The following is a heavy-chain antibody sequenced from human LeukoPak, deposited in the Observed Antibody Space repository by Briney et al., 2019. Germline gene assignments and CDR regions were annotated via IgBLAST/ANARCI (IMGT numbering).Heavy chain of an antibody. CDR3: ARGPPLYSSGWELDY. Sequence: ASVKVSCKASGYTFTSHHMYWVRQAPGQGLEWMGLINPTGGSTNYAQRFQGRVTTTRDTSTSTVFVELNSLRSDDTAVYYCARGPPLYSSGWELDYWGQGALVTVSS. CDR1: GYTFTSHH. J-gene: IGHJ4*02. CDR2: INPTGGST. V-gene: IGHV1-46*01. D-gene: IGHD6-19*01.